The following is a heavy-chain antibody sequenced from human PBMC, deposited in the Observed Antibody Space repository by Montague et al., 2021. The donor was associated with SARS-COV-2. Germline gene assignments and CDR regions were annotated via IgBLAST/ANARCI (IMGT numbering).Heavy chain of an antibody. CDR2: INHRGTS. D-gene: IGHD3-22*01. CDR3: ARGRQHSNMIVVVMTGGEYYFDY. J-gene: IGHJ4*02. CDR1: VGSFSDYS. Sequence: SETLSLTCAVYVGSFSDYSWTWIRQPPGKGLEWIGEINHRGTSNYNPSLKSRVSISVDTSKNQFSLYLGSVTAADTAVYYCARGRQHSNMIVVVMTGGEYYFDYWGQGTLVTVSS. V-gene: IGHV4-34*01.